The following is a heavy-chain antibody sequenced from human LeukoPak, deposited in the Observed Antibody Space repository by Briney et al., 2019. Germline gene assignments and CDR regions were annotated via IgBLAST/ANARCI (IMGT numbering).Heavy chain of an antibody. CDR1: GGSISSSSYY. CDR2: IYYSGST. CDR3: ARARTHTYDFWSGYYGYFDY. V-gene: IGHV4-39*07. J-gene: IGHJ4*02. Sequence: SETLSLTCTVSGGSISSSSYYWGWIRQPPGKGLEWIGSIYYSGSTYYNPSLKSRVTISVDTSKNQFSLKLSSVTAADTAVYYCARARTHTYDFWSGYYGYFDYWGQGTLVTVSS. D-gene: IGHD3-3*01.